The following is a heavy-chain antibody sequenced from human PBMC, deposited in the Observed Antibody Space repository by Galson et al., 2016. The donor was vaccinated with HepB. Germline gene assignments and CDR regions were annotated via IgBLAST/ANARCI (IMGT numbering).Heavy chain of an antibody. CDR1: GFISRNYG. D-gene: IGHD2/OR15-2a*01. J-gene: IGHJ4*02. Sequence: SLRLSCAGSGFISRNYGMHWVRQAPGKGLEWVAVGSMDGRRKFYADSVKGRFTISRDNSNNMLFLQMGSLRPDDTAVYYCAKRHEYCPPVGCSVDYWGQGTLVSVSS. CDR3: AKRHEYCPPVGCSVDY. V-gene: IGHV3-30*18. CDR2: GSMDGRRK.